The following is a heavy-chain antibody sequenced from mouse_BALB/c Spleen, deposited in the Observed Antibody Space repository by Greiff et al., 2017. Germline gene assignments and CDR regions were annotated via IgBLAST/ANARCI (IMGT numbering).Heavy chain of an antibody. CDR1: GYSITSDYA. J-gene: IGHJ2*01. V-gene: IGHV3-2*02. CDR2: ISYSGST. Sequence: EVKLVESGPGLVEPSQSLSLTCTVTGYSITSDYAWNWIRQFPGNKLEWMGYISYSGSTSYNPSLKSRISITRDTSKNQFFLQLNSVTTEDTATYYCARGADYWGQGTTLTVSS. CDR3: ARGADY.